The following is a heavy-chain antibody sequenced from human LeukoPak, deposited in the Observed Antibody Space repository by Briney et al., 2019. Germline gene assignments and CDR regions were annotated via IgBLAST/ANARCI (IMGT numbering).Heavy chain of an antibody. CDR1: GFTFSSYG. D-gene: IGHD6-13*01. CDR2: IRYDGSNK. J-gene: IGHJ4*02. Sequence: GGSLRLSCAASGFTFSSYGMHWVRQAPGKGLEWVGFIRYDGSNKYYADSVKGRFTISRDNSKNTLYLQMNSLRAEDTAVYYCAKTPYSLDYFDYWGQGTLVTVSS. V-gene: IGHV3-30*02. CDR3: AKTPYSLDYFDY.